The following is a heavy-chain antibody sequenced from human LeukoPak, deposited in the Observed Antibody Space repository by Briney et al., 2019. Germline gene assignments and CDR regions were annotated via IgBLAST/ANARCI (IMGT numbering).Heavy chain of an antibody. J-gene: IGHJ4*02. Sequence: ASVNDSCKASGYTFVRYGISWLGQAPGQGLEWMGWISAYNGNTNYAQKLQGRVNMITDTSTSTAYMELRSLRSDDTAVYYGASSGEYYYGSGSYYNYDYWGQGTLVTVSS. V-gene: IGHV1-18*01. CDR1: GYTFVRYG. CDR3: ASSGEYYYGSGSYYNYDY. D-gene: IGHD3-10*01. CDR2: ISAYNGNT.